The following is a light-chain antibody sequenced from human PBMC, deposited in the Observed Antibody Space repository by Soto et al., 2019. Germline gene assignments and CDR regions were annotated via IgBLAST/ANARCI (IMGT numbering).Light chain of an antibody. CDR2: LGS. J-gene: IGKJ1*01. CDR1: QSLLHTNEYNY. Sequence: DIVMTQSPLSLPVTPGESASISCRSSQSLLHTNEYNYVHWYLQKPGQSPQLLIYLGSNRASGVPDRFSGSGSGTAFTLKISRVEAEDVGVYFCMQALQTPWTFGQGTKVEI. V-gene: IGKV2-28*01. CDR3: MQALQTPWT.